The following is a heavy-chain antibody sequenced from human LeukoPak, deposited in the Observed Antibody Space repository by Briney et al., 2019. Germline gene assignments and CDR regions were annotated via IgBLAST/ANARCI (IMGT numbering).Heavy chain of an antibody. CDR2: ISYDGSNK. CDR3: ATPGEKEYSSSSFDY. V-gene: IGHV3-30-3*01. D-gene: IGHD6-6*01. CDR1: GFTFSSYA. Sequence: GGSLRLSCAASGFTFSSYAMHWVRQAPGKGLEWVAVISYDGSNKYYADSVKGRFTISRDNSKNTLYLQMNSLRAEDTAVYYCATPGEKEYSSSSFDYWGQGTLVTVSS. J-gene: IGHJ4*02.